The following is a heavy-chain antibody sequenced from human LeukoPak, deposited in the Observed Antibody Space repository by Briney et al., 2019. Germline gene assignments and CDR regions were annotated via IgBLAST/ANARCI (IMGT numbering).Heavy chain of an antibody. CDR3: ARAYTKTTGLAVPWGA. CDR2: INHYATA. D-gene: IGHD2-2*02. Sequence: SETLSLTCAVSGDSISNDYYWGWIRQPPGKGLEWIGSINHYATAYYNPSLKSRVIISVDTSKNQFSLKLISVTATDTAVYYCARAYTKTTGLAVPWGAWGQGTLITVSS. J-gene: IGHJ5*02. V-gene: IGHV4-38-2*01. CDR1: GDSISNDYY.